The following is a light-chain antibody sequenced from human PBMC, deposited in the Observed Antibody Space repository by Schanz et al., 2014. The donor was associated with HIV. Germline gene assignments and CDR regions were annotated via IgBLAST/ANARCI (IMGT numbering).Light chain of an antibody. V-gene: IGKV1-5*03. CDR2: RAS. CDR3: QQSHTYPYT. CDR1: QYISSW. J-gene: IGKJ2*01. Sequence: DIQMTQSPSTLSASVGDRVTITCRASQYISSWLAWYQQKPGKAPKLLIYRASDLEIGVPSRFSGGGAGTVFTLTINSLQPYDFATYFCQQSHTYPYTFGQGTKLETK.